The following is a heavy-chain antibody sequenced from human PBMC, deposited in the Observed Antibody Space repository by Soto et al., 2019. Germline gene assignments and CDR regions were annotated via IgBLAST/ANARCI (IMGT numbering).Heavy chain of an antibody. D-gene: IGHD6-13*01. Sequence: QLQLQASGSGLVKPSQTLSLTCAVSGGSISSGGYSWSCIRQPPGKGLEWIGYIYHSGSTDYNPSLKRRVTRSVARSKNQFSLKLSSVTAADTAVYYCASGQQLGLNYWGQGTPVTVS. J-gene: IGHJ4*02. CDR2: IYHSGST. V-gene: IGHV4-30-2*01. CDR1: GGSISSGGYS. CDR3: ASGQQLGLNY.